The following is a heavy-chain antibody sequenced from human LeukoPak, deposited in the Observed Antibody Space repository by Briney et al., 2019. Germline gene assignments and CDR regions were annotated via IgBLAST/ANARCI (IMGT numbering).Heavy chain of an antibody. D-gene: IGHD6-19*01. V-gene: IGHV1-46*01. CDR1: GYTFTSYY. J-gene: IGHJ6*02. CDR2: INPSGGST. Sequence: ASVKVSCKASGYTFTSYYMHWVRQAPGQGLEWMGIINPSGGSTSYAQKFQGRVTMTRDTSTSTAYMELSSLRSEDTAVYYCARRLSSGWPYYYYYYGMDVWGQGTTVTVSS. CDR3: ARRLSSGWPYYYYYYGMDV.